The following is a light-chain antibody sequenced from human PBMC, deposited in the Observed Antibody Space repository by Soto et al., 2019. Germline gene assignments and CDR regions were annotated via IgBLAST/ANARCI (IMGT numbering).Light chain of an antibody. CDR2: LGS. CDR3: MQPLQTLT. CDR1: QSLLHNNGYNY. Sequence: IVLPQSPLSLPVTPGAPASISCRSSQSLLHNNGYNYLDWYLRKPGQSPQLLIYLGSNRSSGVPDRFSGSGSGTDFTLKINRVEAEDVGVYYCMQPLQTLTFGQGTRLEIK. V-gene: IGKV2-28*01. J-gene: IGKJ5*01.